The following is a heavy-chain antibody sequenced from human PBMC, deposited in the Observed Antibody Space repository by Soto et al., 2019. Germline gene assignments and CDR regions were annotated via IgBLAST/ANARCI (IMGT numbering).Heavy chain of an antibody. CDR1: GGTFSSYT. Sequence: QVQLVQSGAEVKKPGSSVKVSCKASGGTFSSYTISWVRQAPGQGLEWMGRIIPILGIANYAQKFQGRVTITADKSTSTAYMELSSLGSEDTAVYYCAREGDCSGGSCYLLYWGQGTLVNVSS. V-gene: IGHV1-69*08. J-gene: IGHJ4*02. CDR2: IIPILGIA. CDR3: AREGDCSGGSCYLLY. D-gene: IGHD2-15*01.